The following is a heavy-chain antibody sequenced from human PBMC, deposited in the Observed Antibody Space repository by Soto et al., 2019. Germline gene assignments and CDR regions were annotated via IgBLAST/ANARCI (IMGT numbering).Heavy chain of an antibody. CDR2: ISGSGGST. J-gene: IGHJ4*02. Sequence: GGSLRLSCAASGFTVSSDAMSWVRQAPGNGLEWVSAISGSGGSTYYADSVKGRFTISRDNSKNTLYLQMNSLRAEDTAVYYCAKEKISGSHSLENYHFDSWGKENLVTVYS. V-gene: IGHV3-23*01. D-gene: IGHD1-26*01. CDR3: AKEKISGSHSLENYHFDS. CDR1: GFTVSSDA.